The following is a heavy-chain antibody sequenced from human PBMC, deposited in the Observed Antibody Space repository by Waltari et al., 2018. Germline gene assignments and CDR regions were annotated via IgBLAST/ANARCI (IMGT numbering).Heavy chain of an antibody. Sequence: QVQLVESGGGVVQPGRSLRLSCAASGFTFSSYGMHWVRQAPGKGLEWVAGISYDGSNKYYADSVKGLFTISRDNSKNTLYLQMNSLRAEDTAVYYCAKGGLRFKLGWYFDLWGRGTLVTVSS. CDR3: AKGGLRFKLGWYFDL. D-gene: IGHD5-12*01. CDR1: GFTFSSYG. V-gene: IGHV3-30*18. CDR2: ISYDGSNK. J-gene: IGHJ2*01.